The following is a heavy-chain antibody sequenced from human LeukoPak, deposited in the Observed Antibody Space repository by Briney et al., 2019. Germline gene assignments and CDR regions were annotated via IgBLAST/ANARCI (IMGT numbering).Heavy chain of an antibody. CDR2: IYSGGST. CDR3: ARGLGYCTSTSCLLPFDY. Sequence: GGSLRLSCAASGFTVSTYYMTWVRQAPGKGLECVSVIYSGGSTYYADSVKGRFTVSRDNSKNTLYLQMNSLRAEDTAMYYCARGLGYCTSTSCLLPFDYWGQGTLVTVSS. J-gene: IGHJ4*02. V-gene: IGHV3-53*01. D-gene: IGHD2-8*01. CDR1: GFTVSTYY.